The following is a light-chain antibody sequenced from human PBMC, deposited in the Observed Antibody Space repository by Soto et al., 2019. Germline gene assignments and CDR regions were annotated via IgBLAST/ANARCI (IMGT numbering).Light chain of an antibody. CDR2: GAY. J-gene: IGKJ1*01. V-gene: IGKV3-15*01. CDR3: HQYNNWPPWT. CDR1: QSVSSSY. Sequence: EIVLTQSPGTLSLSPWERATLSCRASQSVSSSYLAWYQLKPGQAPRLLIYGAYTRATGVPARFSGSGSGSDFTLTISSLQSEDYAVYYCHQYNNWPPWTFGQGTKVDIK.